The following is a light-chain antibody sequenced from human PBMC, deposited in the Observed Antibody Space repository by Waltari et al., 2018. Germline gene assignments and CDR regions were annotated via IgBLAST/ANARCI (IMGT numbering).Light chain of an antibody. CDR1: SLRRYS. J-gene: IGLJ2*01. V-gene: IGLV3-19*01. CDR2: GQD. Sequence: SSELTQDPTVSVALGQTVRITCQGDSLRRYSASWYQQRPGQAAVLVFYGQDNRPSGIPGRVSGSTSGDTATLTITGTQAEDEADYYCLSRDISSTRFFGGGTRLTV. CDR3: LSRDISSTRF.